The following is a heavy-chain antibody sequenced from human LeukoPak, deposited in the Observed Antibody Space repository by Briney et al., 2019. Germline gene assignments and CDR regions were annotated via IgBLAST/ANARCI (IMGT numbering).Heavy chain of an antibody. CDR1: GGSISSSSYY. Sequence: TSETLSLTCTVSGGSISSSSYYWGWIRQPPGKGLEWIGSIYYSGSTYYNPSLKSRVTVSVDTSKNQFSLKLSSVTAADTAVYYCGRLSRLNWFDPWGQGTLVTVSS. V-gene: IGHV4-39*01. CDR2: IYYSGST. J-gene: IGHJ5*02. CDR3: GRLSRLNWFDP.